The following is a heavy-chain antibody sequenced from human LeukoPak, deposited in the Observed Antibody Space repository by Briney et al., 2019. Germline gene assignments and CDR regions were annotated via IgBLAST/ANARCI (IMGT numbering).Heavy chain of an antibody. CDR1: GFTFSSYG. CDR2: ISYDGSNK. Sequence: GGSLRLSCAASGFTFSSYGMHWVRQAPGKGLEWVAVISYDGSNKYYADSVKGRFTISRDNSKNTLYLQMNSLRAEDTAVYYCAKDDMVYAIFDYYYGMDVWGQGTTVTVSS. V-gene: IGHV3-30*18. CDR3: AKDDMVYAIFDYYYGMDV. D-gene: IGHD2-8*01. J-gene: IGHJ6*02.